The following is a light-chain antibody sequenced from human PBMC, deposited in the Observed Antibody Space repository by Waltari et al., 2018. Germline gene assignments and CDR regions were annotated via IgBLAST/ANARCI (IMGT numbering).Light chain of an antibody. J-gene: IGLJ3*02. V-gene: IGLV2-14*03. CDR1: SSAIGGHSS. CDR3: SSYTDSFTVV. Sequence: QSALSQPASVSGSPGQSITISCTGTSSAIGGHSSVSWYQQPPGKAPKLMIYDVRNRPSGVSYRFSGSKSANTASLTISGLQAEDEADYYCSSYTDSFTVVFGGGTRLTVL. CDR2: DVR.